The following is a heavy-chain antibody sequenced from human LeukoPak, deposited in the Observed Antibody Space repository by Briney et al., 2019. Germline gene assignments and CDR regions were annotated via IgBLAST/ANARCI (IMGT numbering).Heavy chain of an antibody. J-gene: IGHJ3*02. CDR1: GGSISSSSYY. V-gene: IGHV4-39*01. Sequence: SETLSLTCTVSGGSISSSSYYWGWIRQPPGKGLEWIGSIYYSGSTYYNPSLKSRVTISVDTSKNQFSLKLSSVTAADTAVYYCERVSRSLRWFHGGAFDIWGQGTMVTVSS. CDR2: IYYSGST. CDR3: ERVSRSLRWFHGGAFDI. D-gene: IGHD3-10*01.